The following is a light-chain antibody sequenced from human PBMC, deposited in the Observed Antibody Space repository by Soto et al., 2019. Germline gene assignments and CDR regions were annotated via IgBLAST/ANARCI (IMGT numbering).Light chain of an antibody. CDR2: EVS. CDR1: SSDVGGYNY. J-gene: IGLJ1*01. V-gene: IGLV2-14*01. CDR3: SSYTSRPSLFV. Sequence: QALLTQPASVSVSPGQSVTISCTGTSSDVGGYNYVSWYQQHPGKAPKLVIFEVSIRPSGVSIRFSGSKSGNTASLTISGLQTEDEADYYCSSYTSRPSLFVFGSGTKVTV.